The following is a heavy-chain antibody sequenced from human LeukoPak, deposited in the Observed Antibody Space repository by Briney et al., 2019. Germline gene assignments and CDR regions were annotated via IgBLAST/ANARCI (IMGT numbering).Heavy chain of an antibody. CDR1: GFTFSSYE. D-gene: IGHD6-13*01. Sequence: GGSLRLSCAASGFTFSSYEMNWVRQAPGKGLEWVSAISGSGGSTYYADSVKGRFTISRDNAKNSLYLQMNSLRAEDTAVYYCARVAAAGTFVYWGQGTLVTVSS. CDR2: ISGSGGST. V-gene: IGHV3-48*03. J-gene: IGHJ4*02. CDR3: ARVAAAGTFVY.